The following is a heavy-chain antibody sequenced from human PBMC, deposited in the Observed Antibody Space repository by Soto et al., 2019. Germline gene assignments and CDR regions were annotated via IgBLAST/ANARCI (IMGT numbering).Heavy chain of an antibody. CDR1: GGSIANNNYF. Sequence: SETLSLTCTVSGGSIANNNYFWGWVRQPPGKGLEWIGSAAYSGGTYKNPSLKSRVTVSVDTSKNQFSLKLTSVTAADTAVYYCAEVVVGATSHSDFDSWGQGTLVTVSS. J-gene: IGHJ4*02. V-gene: IGHV4-39*01. D-gene: IGHD2-15*01. CDR2: AAYSGGT. CDR3: AEVVVGATSHSDFDS.